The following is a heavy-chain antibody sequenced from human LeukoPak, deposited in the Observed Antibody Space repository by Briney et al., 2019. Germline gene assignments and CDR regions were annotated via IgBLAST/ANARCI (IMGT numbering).Heavy chain of an antibody. Sequence: GGSLRLSCAASGFTFRSSWMVWVRQAPGKGLEWVANMNSDGSAKNYLGFVKGRFTISRDNAKNSLYLQMNSLRAEDTAVYYCSRDRAYSTFDFWGQGTLVTVSS. D-gene: IGHD2-15*01. CDR1: GFTFRSSW. J-gene: IGHJ4*02. CDR2: MNSDGSAK. V-gene: IGHV3-7*01. CDR3: SRDRAYSTFDF.